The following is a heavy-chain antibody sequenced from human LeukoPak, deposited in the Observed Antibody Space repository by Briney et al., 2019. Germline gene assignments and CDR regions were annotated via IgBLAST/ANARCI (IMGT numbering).Heavy chain of an antibody. CDR3: ARGRYGDYHAFDI. Sequence: SETLSLTCTVSGGSVSSYYWSWIRQPPGKGLEWIGCIYYSGSTNSNPSLKSRAIISVDTSKNQFSLKLSSVTAADTAVYYCARGRYGDYHAFDIWGQGTMVTVSS. D-gene: IGHD4-17*01. CDR1: GGSVSSYY. V-gene: IGHV4-59*02. CDR2: IYYSGST. J-gene: IGHJ3*02.